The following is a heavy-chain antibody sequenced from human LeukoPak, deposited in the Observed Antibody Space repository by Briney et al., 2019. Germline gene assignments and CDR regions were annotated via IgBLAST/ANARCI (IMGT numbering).Heavy chain of an antibody. J-gene: IGHJ4*02. CDR1: GYTFTSYD. D-gene: IGHD3-22*01. CDR2: MNPNSGNT. Sequence: ASVKVSCKASGYTFTSYDINWVRQATGQGLEWMGWMNPNSGNTGYAQKFQGRVTITRNTSISTAYMELSSLRAEDTALYYCAKSDYYDSSGYYSDYFDYWGQGTLVTVSS. V-gene: IGHV1-8*03. CDR3: AKSDYYDSSGYYSDYFDY.